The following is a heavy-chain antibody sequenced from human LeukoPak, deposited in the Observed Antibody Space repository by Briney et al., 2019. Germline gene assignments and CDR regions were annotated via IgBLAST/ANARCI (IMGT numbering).Heavy chain of an antibody. D-gene: IGHD6-19*01. CDR1: GGSFSGYY. Sequence: PSETLSLTCAVYGGSFSGYYWSWIRQPPGKGLEWIGEINHSGSTNYNPSLKSRVTISVDTSKNQFSLRLSSVTAADTAVYYCARHGWHAWYFDLWGRGTLVTVSS. CDR2: INHSGST. J-gene: IGHJ2*01. CDR3: ARHGWHAWYFDL. V-gene: IGHV4-34*01.